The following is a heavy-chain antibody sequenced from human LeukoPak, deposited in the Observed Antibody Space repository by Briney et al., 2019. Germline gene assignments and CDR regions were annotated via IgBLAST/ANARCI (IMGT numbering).Heavy chain of an antibody. V-gene: IGHV3-9*01. J-gene: IGHJ4*02. D-gene: IGHD1-26*01. CDR1: GFTFDDYA. Sequence: GVSLRLSCAASGFTFDDYAMHWVRQAPGKGLEWVSGISWNSGSIGYADSVKGRFTISRDNAKNSLYLQMNSLRAEDTALYYCAKEGHSGRALGKPLDYWGQGTLVTVSS. CDR3: AKEGHSGRALGKPLDY. CDR2: ISWNSGSI.